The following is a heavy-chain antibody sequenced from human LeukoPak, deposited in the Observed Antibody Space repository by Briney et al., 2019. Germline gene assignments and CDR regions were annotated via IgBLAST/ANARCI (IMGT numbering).Heavy chain of an antibody. V-gene: IGHV3-33*01. Sequence: PGGSLRLSCAASGFTFSSHGMHWVRQAPGKGLEWLAVIRSDGADNYVVDSVKGRFIISRDNSKNTLYLQMSSLRAEDTAFYYCARGCGGSTTCYIIDYWGQGTLVTVSS. D-gene: IGHD2-2*01. CDR2: IRSDGADN. J-gene: IGHJ4*02. CDR1: GFTFSSHG. CDR3: ARGCGGSTTCYIIDY.